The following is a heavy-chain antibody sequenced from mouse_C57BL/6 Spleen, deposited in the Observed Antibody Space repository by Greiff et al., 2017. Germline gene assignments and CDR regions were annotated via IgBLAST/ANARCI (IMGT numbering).Heavy chain of an antibody. CDR2: INPNYGTT. V-gene: IGHV1-39*01. CDR1: GYSFTDYN. J-gene: IGHJ4*01. D-gene: IGHD1-1*01. CDR3: ARSITTVVATDAMDY. Sequence: EVQLQESGPELVKPGASVKISCKASGYSFTDYNMNWVKQSNGKSLEWIGVINPNYGTTSYNQKFKGKATLTVDQSSSTAYMQLNSLTSEYSAVYYCARSITTVVATDAMDYWGQGTSVTVSS.